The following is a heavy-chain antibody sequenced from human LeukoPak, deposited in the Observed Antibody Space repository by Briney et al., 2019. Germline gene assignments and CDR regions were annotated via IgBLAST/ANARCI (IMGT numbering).Heavy chain of an antibody. CDR2: IDSSASSSVGIT. CDR3: AKYQGWIRGVMNAFDV. J-gene: IGHJ3*01. D-gene: IGHD3-10*01. CDR1: GFTFGTYA. Sequence: PGGSLRLSCAASGFTFGTYAMAWVRQAPGKGPEWVSSIDSSASSSVGITYYADSVKGPLTISRDNSKNTVYLALNSLRADDTAVYYCAKYQGWIRGVMNAFDVWGQGTTVIVSA. V-gene: IGHV3-23*05.